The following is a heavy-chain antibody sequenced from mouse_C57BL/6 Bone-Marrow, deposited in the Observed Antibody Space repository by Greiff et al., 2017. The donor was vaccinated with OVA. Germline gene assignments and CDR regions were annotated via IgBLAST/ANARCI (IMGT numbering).Heavy chain of an antibody. CDR2: IHPNSGST. CDR1: GYTFTSYW. D-gene: IGHD2-3*01. V-gene: IGHV1-64*01. J-gene: IGHJ2*01. Sequence: QVQLKQPGAELVKPGASVKLSRKASGYTFTSYWMHWVKQRPGQGLEWIGMIHPNSGSTNYNEKFKSKATLTVDKSSSTAYMQLSSLTSEDSAVYYCARGWLLLFDYWGKGTTLTVSS. CDR3: ARGWLLLFDY.